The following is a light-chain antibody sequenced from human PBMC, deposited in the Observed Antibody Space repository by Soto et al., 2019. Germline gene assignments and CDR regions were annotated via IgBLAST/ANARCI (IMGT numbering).Light chain of an antibody. J-gene: IGKJ1*01. V-gene: IGKV3-15*01. CDR1: QSVSNS. Sequence: ETLLTQSPATLSVSPGETATLSCRASQSVSNSLAWYRQRPGQPPSLLIYATSTRATGVPARFTGSGSGTEFTLTISSLQSEDFAVYYCQQYNKWPPTFGQGTKVDIK. CDR3: QQYNKWPPT. CDR2: ATS.